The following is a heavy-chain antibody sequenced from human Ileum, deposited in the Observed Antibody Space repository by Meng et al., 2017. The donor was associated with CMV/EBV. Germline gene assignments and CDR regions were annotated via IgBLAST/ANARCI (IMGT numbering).Heavy chain of an antibody. CDR1: GFIFSDSA. CDR2: IRGKTYTYAT. Sequence: GESLKISCAASGFIFSDSAIHWVRQASGEGLEWVGRIRGKTYTYATAYAASVRGRFIVSRDDSKNTLYLQMNSLRAEDTAVYYCHVGGYDMMYYYGTDVWGQGTTVTVSS. D-gene: IGHD5-12*01. CDR3: HVGGYDMMYYYGTDV. V-gene: IGHV3-73*01. J-gene: IGHJ6*02.